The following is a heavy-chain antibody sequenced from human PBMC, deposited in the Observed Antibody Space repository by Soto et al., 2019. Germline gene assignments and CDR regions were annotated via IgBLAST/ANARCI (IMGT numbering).Heavy chain of an antibody. CDR2: IYYSGST. Sequence: SETLSLTCPVSGGSISSSSYYWGLLLQPPGKGLEWIWSIYYSGSTYYNPSLKSRVTISVDTSKNQFSLKLSSVTAEDTAVYYCARGGSLNWYFDIWGRGTLVTVSS. CDR3: ARGGSLNWYFDI. V-gene: IGHV4-39*01. CDR1: GGSISSSSYY. D-gene: IGHD1-26*01. J-gene: IGHJ2*01.